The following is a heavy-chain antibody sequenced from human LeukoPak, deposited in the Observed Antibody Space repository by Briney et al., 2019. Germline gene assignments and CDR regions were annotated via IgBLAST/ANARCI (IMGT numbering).Heavy chain of an antibody. CDR1: GFTFSSYS. Sequence: GGSLRLSCAASGFTFSSYSMNWVCQAPGKGLEWVSYISSSSSTIYYADSVKGRFTISRDNAKNSLYLQMNSLGAEDTAVYYCARALTTRNYNWNQFDYWGQGTLVTVSS. D-gene: IGHD1-20*01. J-gene: IGHJ4*02. CDR3: ARALTTRNYNWNQFDY. V-gene: IGHV3-48*01. CDR2: ISSSSSTI.